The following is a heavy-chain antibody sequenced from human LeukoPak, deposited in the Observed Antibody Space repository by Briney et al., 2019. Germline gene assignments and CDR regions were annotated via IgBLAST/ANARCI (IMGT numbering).Heavy chain of an antibody. CDR3: ASNSRPLGLATTVTVRWYYYGMDV. J-gene: IGHJ6*02. D-gene: IGHD4-17*01. CDR2: INPNSGGT. Sequence: GASVKVSCKASGFTFTGYYMHWVRQAPGQGLEWMGWINPNSGGTNYAQKFQGRVTMTRDTSISTAYMELSRLRSDDTAVYYCASNSRPLGLATTVTVRWYYYGMDVWGQGTTVTVSS. V-gene: IGHV1-2*02. CDR1: GFTFTGYY.